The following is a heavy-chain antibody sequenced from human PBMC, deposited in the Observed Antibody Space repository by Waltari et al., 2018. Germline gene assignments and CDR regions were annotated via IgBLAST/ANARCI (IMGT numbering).Heavy chain of an antibody. Sequence: EVQLLESGGGLVQPGGSLRLSCAASGFTFSSYAMSWVRQAPGKGLEWVSVIYSGVSSTYDADSVKGRFTISRDNSKNTLYLQMNSLRAEDTAVYYCAKDLGDDSGSYYGWYFDLWGRGTLVTVSS. CDR3: AKDLGDDSGSYYGWYFDL. V-gene: IGHV3-23*03. J-gene: IGHJ2*01. D-gene: IGHD1-26*01. CDR2: IYSGVSST. CDR1: GFTFSSYA.